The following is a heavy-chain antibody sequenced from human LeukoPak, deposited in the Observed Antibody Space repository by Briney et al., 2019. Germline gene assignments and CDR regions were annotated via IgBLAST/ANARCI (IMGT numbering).Heavy chain of an antibody. CDR2: IKQDRSEA. CDR3: VRDGGSY. D-gene: IGHD1-26*01. Sequence: GGSLRLSCAASGFTFSRFSMSWVRQAPGKGLEWVANIKQDRSEAYYVDSVKGRFTISRDNARNSLYLQMNSLRAEDTAVFYCVRDGGSYWGQGTLVTVSS. V-gene: IGHV3-7*01. J-gene: IGHJ4*02. CDR1: GFTFSRFS.